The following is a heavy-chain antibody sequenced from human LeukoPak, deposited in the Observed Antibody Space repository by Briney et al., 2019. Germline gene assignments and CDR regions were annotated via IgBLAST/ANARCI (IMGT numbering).Heavy chain of an antibody. Sequence: RGSLRLSCAASGFRFSSYWMHWVRHAPGKGLVWVSRINTDGSTTSYADSVKGRFTISRDTAKNILYLQMNSLRAEDTAVYYCARVAGGTTFDYWGQGALVTVSP. V-gene: IGHV3-74*01. J-gene: IGHJ4*02. CDR3: ARVAGGTTFDY. CDR2: INTDGSTT. D-gene: IGHD6-13*01. CDR1: GFRFSSYW.